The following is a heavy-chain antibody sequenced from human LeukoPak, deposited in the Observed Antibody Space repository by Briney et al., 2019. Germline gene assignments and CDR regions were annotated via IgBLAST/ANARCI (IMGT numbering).Heavy chain of an antibody. CDR3: AKDPCSGGSCYSFFDY. D-gene: IGHD2-15*01. J-gene: IGHJ4*02. CDR2: ISSSSTTI. Sequence: PGGSLRLSCAASGFTFSDYNMNWVRQAPGKGLEWASYISSSSTTIYYADSVKGRFTISRDNAKNTLYLQMNSLRAEDTAVYYCAKDPCSGGSCYSFFDYWGQGTLVTVSS. CDR1: GFTFSDYN. V-gene: IGHV3-48*01.